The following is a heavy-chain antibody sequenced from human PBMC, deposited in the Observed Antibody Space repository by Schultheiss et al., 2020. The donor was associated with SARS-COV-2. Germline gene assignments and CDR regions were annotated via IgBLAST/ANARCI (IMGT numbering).Heavy chain of an antibody. D-gene: IGHD1-7*01. CDR3: AREVTGTAFDY. V-gene: IGHV4-30-4*01. CDR1: GGSISSGDYY. CDR2: IYYSGST. J-gene: IGHJ4*02. Sequence: SQTLSLTCTVSGGSISSGDYYWSWIRQPPGKGLEWIGYIYYSGSTYYNPSLKSRVNISVDTSKNQFSLKLSSVTAADTAVYYCAREVTGTAFDYWGQGTLVTVSS.